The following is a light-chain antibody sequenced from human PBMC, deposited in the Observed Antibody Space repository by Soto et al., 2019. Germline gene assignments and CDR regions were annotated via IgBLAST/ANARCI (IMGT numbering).Light chain of an antibody. CDR2: GAS. CDR1: QSVSSN. CDR3: QQRSNWPIT. Sequence: EIVMTQSPATLSVSPGERATLSCRASQSVSSNLAWYQQKPGQAPRLLIYGASTRATGIPARFSGSGSGTDFTLTISSLEPEDFVVYYCQQRSNWPITFGQGTRLEIK. V-gene: IGKV3-15*01. J-gene: IGKJ5*01.